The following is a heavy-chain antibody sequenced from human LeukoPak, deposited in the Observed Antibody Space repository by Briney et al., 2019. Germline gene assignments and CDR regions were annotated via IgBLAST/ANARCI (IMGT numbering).Heavy chain of an antibody. Sequence: PGGSLRLSCAVPGFTLSNYGMSWVRQAPGKGLEWVAGISGSGGSTNYADSVKGRFTISRDNRKNTLYLQMNSLRVEDTAVYFCAKRGVVIRVILVGFHKEAYYFDSWGQGALVAVSS. D-gene: IGHD3-22*01. J-gene: IGHJ4*02. V-gene: IGHV3-23*01. CDR2: ISGSGGST. CDR3: AKRGVVIRVILVGFHKEAYYFDS. CDR1: GFTLSNYG.